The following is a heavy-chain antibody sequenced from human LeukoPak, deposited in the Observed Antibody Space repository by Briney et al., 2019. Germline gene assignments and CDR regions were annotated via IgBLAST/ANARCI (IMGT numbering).Heavy chain of an antibody. V-gene: IGHV3-23*01. J-gene: IGHJ4*02. CDR3: AKDYSGGYYYFDY. CDR1: GFTFSNYA. Sequence: GGSLRLSCAASGFTFSNYAMTWVRQAPGKGLEWVSVISGSGGSTYYADSVKGRFSISRDNSKNTLYLQMNSLRAEDTAVYYCAKDYSGGYYYFDYWGQGTLVTVSS. D-gene: IGHD1-26*01. CDR2: ISGSGGST.